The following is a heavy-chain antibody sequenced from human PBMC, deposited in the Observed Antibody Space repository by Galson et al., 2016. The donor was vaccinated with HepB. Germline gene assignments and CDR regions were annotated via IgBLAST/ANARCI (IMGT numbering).Heavy chain of an antibody. CDR2: IRGGGDGT. CDR1: GFTFSNYA. D-gene: IGHD4-17*01. Sequence: SLRLSCAASGFTFSNYATAWVRLPPGKGLEWVSTIRGGGDGTYYADSVKGRFTISRDKSRSTLYLHLSSLRAEDTALYYCARGHGDYFPANYFNYWGQGPLVTVSS. V-gene: IGHV3-23*01. J-gene: IGHJ4*02. CDR3: ARGHGDYFPANYFNY.